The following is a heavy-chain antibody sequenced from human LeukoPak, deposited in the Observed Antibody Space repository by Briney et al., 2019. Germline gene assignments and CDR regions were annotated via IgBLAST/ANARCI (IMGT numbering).Heavy chain of an antibody. CDR1: GGTFNNSA. Sequence: GDSVKVSCKTSGGTFNNSAISWVRQAPGQGLEWLGGIMPLFGTAGYAQKFQGRVTITKDESTITVYLELTSLTSDDTAVYYCARDVHGDYGSGWFDPWGQGTLVSVSS. V-gene: IGHV1-69*05. D-gene: IGHD4-17*01. CDR2: IMPLFGTA. J-gene: IGHJ5*02. CDR3: ARDVHGDYGSGWFDP.